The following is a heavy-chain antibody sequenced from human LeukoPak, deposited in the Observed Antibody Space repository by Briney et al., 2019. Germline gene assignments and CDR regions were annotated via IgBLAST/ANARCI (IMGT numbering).Heavy chain of an antibody. CDR1: GFTFSSYA. J-gene: IGHJ6*03. CDR3: ARDRRGLGAAPYTGYYYYYMDV. Sequence: GGSLRLSCAASGFTFSSYAMSWVRQAPGKGLEWVSAISGSGGSTYYADSVKGRFTISRDNSKNTLYLQMNSLRAEDTAVYYCARDRRGLGAAPYTGYYYYYMDVWGKGTTVTVSS. D-gene: IGHD2-15*01. V-gene: IGHV3-23*01. CDR2: ISGSGGST.